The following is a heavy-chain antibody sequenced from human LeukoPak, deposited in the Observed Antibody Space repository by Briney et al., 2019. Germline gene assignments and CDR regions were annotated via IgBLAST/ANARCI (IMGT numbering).Heavy chain of an antibody. CDR1: GGSLDSFY. CDR2: IYYSGTT. J-gene: IGHJ4*02. D-gene: IGHD2-15*01. V-gene: IGHV4-59*01. CDR3: ARELPGKGALEF. Sequence: PSETLSLTCTVSGGSLDSFYWSWIRQPPGKGLEYIGYIYYSGTTNYDPSLKVRLTISVDMSKNQFSLKLISVTAADTAVYYCARELPGKGALEFWGEGNLVTVSS.